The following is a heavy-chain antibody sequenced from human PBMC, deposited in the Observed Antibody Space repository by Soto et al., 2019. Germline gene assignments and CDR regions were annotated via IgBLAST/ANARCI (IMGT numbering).Heavy chain of an antibody. CDR2: IIPLFGTA. V-gene: IGHV1-69*01. CDR1: GDTFSSYA. CDR3: AIERSGDRSRASPMYV. Sequence: QVQLVPSGAEVKKPGSSVKVSCKASGDTFSSYAISWVRHAPGQGLEWMGGIIPLFGTANYAQKFQGRVTLTAYESTSTAYMELCSLISEDTAVYYSAIERSGDRSRASPMYVWGQGTTVTVAS. D-gene: IGHD2-21*02. J-gene: IGHJ6*02.